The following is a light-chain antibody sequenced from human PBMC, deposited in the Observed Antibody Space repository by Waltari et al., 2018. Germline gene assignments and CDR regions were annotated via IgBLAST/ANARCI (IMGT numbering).Light chain of an antibody. CDR1: HSVLYSSNNKNY. CDR3: QQYYSTPWT. CDR2: WAS. J-gene: IGKJ1*01. V-gene: IGKV4-1*01. Sequence: DIVMTQSPESLAVSMGERATINSKSRHSVLYSSNNKNYLAWYQQKPGQPPKLLIYWASTRESGVPDRFSGSGSGTDFTLTISSLQAEDVAVYYCQQYYSTPWTFGQGTKVEIK.